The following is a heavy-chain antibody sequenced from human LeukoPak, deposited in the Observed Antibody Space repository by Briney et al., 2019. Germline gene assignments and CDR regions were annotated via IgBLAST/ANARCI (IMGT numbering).Heavy chain of an antibody. CDR1: GFNFSNYG. J-gene: IGHJ6*02. Sequence: GGSLRLSCAASGFNFSNYGMHWVRQAPGKGLDWVAVIWYDGSDNYYADSVKGRFTISRDNSKNTLYLQMNSLRAEDTAVYYCAKAQRYCSSTSCFNYYYYYGMDVWGQGTTVTVSS. V-gene: IGHV3-33*06. CDR3: AKAQRYCSSTSCFNYYYYYGMDV. CDR2: IWYDGSDN. D-gene: IGHD2-2*01.